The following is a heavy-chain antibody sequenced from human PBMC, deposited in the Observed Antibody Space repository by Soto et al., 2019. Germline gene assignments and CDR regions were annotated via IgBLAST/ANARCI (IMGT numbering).Heavy chain of an antibody. D-gene: IGHD4-17*01. CDR2: IYYSGNT. CDR3: AKINRDGDYYYGIDV. Sequence: QLQLQESGPGLVKPSETLSLTCTVSGGSISGSSYHWAWIRQPPGKGLEWIASIYYSGNTYYNPSLKSRVTISVDTPKNQFSLRLKSVTAAATAVYYCAKINRDGDYYYGIDVWGQGTTVTVSS. J-gene: IGHJ6*02. V-gene: IGHV4-39*01. CDR1: GGSISGSSYH.